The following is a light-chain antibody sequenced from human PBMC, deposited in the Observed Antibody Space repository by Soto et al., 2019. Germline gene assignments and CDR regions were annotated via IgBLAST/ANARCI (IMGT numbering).Light chain of an antibody. Sequence: TVSRPTLFVSTGESAPLSCTAHQAVRDNLGWHQQKPGQPPRLLMYGASTRAAGIPARFSGSGSGTEFTLTISSLESEDFAVYYCQQYDNWPITFGGGTKVDNK. CDR3: QQYDNWPIT. V-gene: IGKV3D-15*01. CDR1: QAVRDN. CDR2: GAS. J-gene: IGKJ4*01.